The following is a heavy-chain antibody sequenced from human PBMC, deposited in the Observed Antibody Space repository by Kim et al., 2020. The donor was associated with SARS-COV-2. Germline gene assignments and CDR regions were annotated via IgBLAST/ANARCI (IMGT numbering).Heavy chain of an antibody. J-gene: IGHJ4*02. CDR1: GGTFSSYA. D-gene: IGHD3-22*01. Sequence: SVKVSCKASGGTFSSYAISWVRQAPGQGLEWMGRIIPILGIANYAQKFQGRVTITADKSTSTAYMELSSLRSEDTAVYYCARDRAEVVADYWGQGTLVTVSS. CDR2: IIPILGIA. CDR3: ARDRAEVVADY. V-gene: IGHV1-69*04.